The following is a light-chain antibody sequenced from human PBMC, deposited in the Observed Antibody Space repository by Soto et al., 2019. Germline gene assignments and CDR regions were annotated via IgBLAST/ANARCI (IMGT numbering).Light chain of an antibody. CDR2: AAS. Sequence: DIQMTQSPSSLSASVGDRVTITCRASQSISSYLNWYQQKPGKAPKLLIYAASSLQSGVPSRFSGSGSGTDFTLTISRLQPEDFATYYCQQSSSTLTFGGGTKVEIK. CDR1: QSISSY. CDR3: QQSSSTLT. V-gene: IGKV1-39*01. J-gene: IGKJ4*01.